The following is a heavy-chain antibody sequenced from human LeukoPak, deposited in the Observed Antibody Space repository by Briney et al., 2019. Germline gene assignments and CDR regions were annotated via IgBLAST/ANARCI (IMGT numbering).Heavy chain of an antibody. CDR2: ISASGGST. Sequence: GGSLRLSCAASGFTFSSYAMSWVRQAPGKGLEWVSAISASGGSTYYVDSVKGRFTISRDNSKNTLYLQMNSLRAEDTAVYYCAKVLAVVVAATRGWGNACDIWGQGTMVTVSS. CDR3: AKVLAVVVAATRGWGNACDI. D-gene: IGHD2-15*01. CDR1: GFTFSSYA. J-gene: IGHJ3*02. V-gene: IGHV3-23*01.